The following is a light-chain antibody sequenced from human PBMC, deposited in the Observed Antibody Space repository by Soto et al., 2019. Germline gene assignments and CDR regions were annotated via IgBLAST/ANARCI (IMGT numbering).Light chain of an antibody. Sequence: SVVTTPASVSGAPGPSISISCTGTSSDVGGYNYVSWYQNHPGKAPKLVIYEDSNRPSGVSNRFSGSKSGNTASLTISGLQADDEADYYCNSYTSSNTFVCGTGTKVTVL. V-gene: IGLV2-14*01. CDR1: SSDVGGYNY. CDR2: EDS. J-gene: IGLJ1*01. CDR3: NSYTSSNTFV.